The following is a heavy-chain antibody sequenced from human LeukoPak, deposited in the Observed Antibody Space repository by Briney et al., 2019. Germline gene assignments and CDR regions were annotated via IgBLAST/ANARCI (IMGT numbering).Heavy chain of an antibody. Sequence: GSLRLSCAASGFTFRNYWMSWVRQAPGTGLEWVANIKQDGSDRNYVTSVRGRFTISRDNAESSLYLQMNSLRVEDTAVYYCARDSSEFRSLLFHWGQGTLVTVSS. CDR2: IKQDGSDR. J-gene: IGHJ1*01. CDR1: GFTFRNYW. D-gene: IGHD1-14*01. CDR3: ARDSSEFRSLLFH. V-gene: IGHV3-7*03.